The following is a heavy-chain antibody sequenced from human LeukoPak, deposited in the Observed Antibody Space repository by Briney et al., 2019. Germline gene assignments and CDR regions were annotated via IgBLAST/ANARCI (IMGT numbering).Heavy chain of an antibody. CDR3: ARYTTAGYSSGWYGPSFDY. D-gene: IGHD6-19*01. V-gene: IGHV3-7*01. Sequence: GGSLRLPCAASGFTFSSYWMNWVRQAPGKGLEWVANIKQDGSEKYYVDSVKGRFTISRDNAKNSLYLQMNSLRAEDTAVYYCARYTTAGYSSGWYGPSFDYWGQGTLVTVSS. J-gene: IGHJ4*02. CDR2: IKQDGSEK. CDR1: GFTFSSYW.